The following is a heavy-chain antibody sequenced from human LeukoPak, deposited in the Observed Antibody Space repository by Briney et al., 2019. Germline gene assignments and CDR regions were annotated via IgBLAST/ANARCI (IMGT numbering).Heavy chain of an antibody. V-gene: IGHV3-48*04. CDR3: ARPGVAAGHIIYDS. D-gene: IGHD3-16*01. CDR1: GFTFSSYS. Sequence: QSGGSLRLSCAASGFTFSSYSMNWVRQASGKGLEWVSYISSSSSVVYYADSVKGRFTISRDNAKNSLYLQMNSLTVDDTGVYYCARPGVAAGHIIYDSWGQGTLVTVSP. J-gene: IGHJ5*02. CDR2: ISSSSSVV.